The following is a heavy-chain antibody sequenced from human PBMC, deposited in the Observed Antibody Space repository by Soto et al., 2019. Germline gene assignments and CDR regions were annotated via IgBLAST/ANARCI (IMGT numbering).Heavy chain of an antibody. D-gene: IGHD4-17*01. CDR3: ARQSYGDYGGEYYFDY. CDR1: GGSISSSSYY. V-gene: IGHV4-39*01. Sequence: QLQLQESGPGLVKPSETLSLTCTVSGGSISSSSYYWGWIRQPPGKGLEWIGSIYYSGSTYYNPSLKSRVTLSVDTSKNQFSLKLSSVTAADTAVYYCARQSYGDYGGEYYFDYWGQGTLVTVSS. CDR2: IYYSGST. J-gene: IGHJ4*02.